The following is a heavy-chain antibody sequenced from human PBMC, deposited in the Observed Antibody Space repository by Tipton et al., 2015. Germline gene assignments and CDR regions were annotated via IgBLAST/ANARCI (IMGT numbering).Heavy chain of an antibody. D-gene: IGHD3-10*01. CDR1: GYSISSGYY. J-gene: IGHJ6*02. CDR2: IFHRGDT. CDR3: ARFRYYGSESERGYFHGLDV. Sequence: TLSLTCDVSGYSISSGYYWGWIRQPPGKGLEWIGSIFHRGDTNYNPSLKSRVTISLDTSKSQFFLKLSSVTAADTAVYYCARFRYYGSESERGYFHGLDVWGQGTTVTVSS. V-gene: IGHV4-38-2*01.